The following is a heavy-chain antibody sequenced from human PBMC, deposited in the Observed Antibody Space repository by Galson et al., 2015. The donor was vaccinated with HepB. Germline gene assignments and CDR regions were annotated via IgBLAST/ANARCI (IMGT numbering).Heavy chain of an antibody. V-gene: IGHV3-30*04. CDR1: GFTFSSYA. Sequence: SLRLSCAASGFTFSSYAMHWVRQAPGKGLEWVAVISYDGSNKYYADSVKGRFTISRDNSKNTLYLQMNSLRAEDTAVYYCARGTQNGSGSYYFDYWGQGTLVTVSS. J-gene: IGHJ4*02. CDR3: ARGTQNGSGSYYFDY. D-gene: IGHD3-10*01. CDR2: ISYDGSNK.